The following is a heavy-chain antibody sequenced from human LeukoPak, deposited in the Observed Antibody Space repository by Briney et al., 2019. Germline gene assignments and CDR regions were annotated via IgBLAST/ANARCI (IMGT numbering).Heavy chain of an antibody. V-gene: IGHV1-69*13. D-gene: IGHD3-16*02. CDR2: IIPIFGTA. CDR3: ATTAGYDYVWGSYRSAAFDI. J-gene: IGHJ3*02. CDR1: GGTFSSYA. Sequence: GASVKVSCKASGGTFSSYAISWVRQAPGQGLEWMGGIIPIFGTANYAQKFQGRVTITADESTSTAYMELSSLRSEDTAVYYYATTAGYDYVWGSYRSAAFDIWGQGTMVTVSS.